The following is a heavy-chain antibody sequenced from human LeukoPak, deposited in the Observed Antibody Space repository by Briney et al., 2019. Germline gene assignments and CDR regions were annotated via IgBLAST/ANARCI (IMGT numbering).Heavy chain of an antibody. CDR2: FDPEDGET. V-gene: IGHV1-24*01. D-gene: IGHD3-16*02. Sequence: VASVKVSCKVSGYTLTELSMHWVRQAPGKGLEWMGGFDPEDGETIYAQKFQGRVTMTEDTSTDTAYMELSSLRSEDTAVYYCATGRPRFGGVIVPSFDYWGQGTLVTVSS. CDR3: ATGRPRFGGVIVPSFDY. CDR1: GYTLTELS. J-gene: IGHJ4*02.